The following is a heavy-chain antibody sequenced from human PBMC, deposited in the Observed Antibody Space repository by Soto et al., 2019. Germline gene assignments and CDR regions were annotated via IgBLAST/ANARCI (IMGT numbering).Heavy chain of an antibody. Sequence: SETLSLTCTVSGGSITSGDYYWSWIRQPPGKGLEWIGYIYYSGITYYNPSLKSRVTISVDTSKNQFSLKLSSVTAADTAVYYCARVYHYYDSSGYYFPFDYWGQGTLVTVAS. CDR2: IYYSGIT. V-gene: IGHV4-30-4*01. CDR1: GGSITSGDYY. J-gene: IGHJ4*02. CDR3: ARVYHYYDSSGYYFPFDY. D-gene: IGHD3-22*01.